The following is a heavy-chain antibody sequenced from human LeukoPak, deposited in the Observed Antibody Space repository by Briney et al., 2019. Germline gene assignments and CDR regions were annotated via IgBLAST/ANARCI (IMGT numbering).Heavy chain of an antibody. V-gene: IGHV4-59*01. CDR3: ARTFNWGSFDY. J-gene: IGHJ4*02. CDR2: IYYSGST. D-gene: IGHD7-27*01. CDR1: GGSISSYY. Sequence: SETLSLTCTVSGGSISSYYWSWIRQPPGKGLEWIGYIYYSGSTNYNPSLKSRVTISVDTSKNQFSLKLSSVTAADTAMYYCARTFNWGSFDYWGQGTLVTVSS.